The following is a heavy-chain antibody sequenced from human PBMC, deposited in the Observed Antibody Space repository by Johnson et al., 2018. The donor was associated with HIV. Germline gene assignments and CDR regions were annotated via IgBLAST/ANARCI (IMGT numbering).Heavy chain of an antibody. J-gene: IGHJ3*02. CDR1: GFSFSSYG. V-gene: IGHV3-30*02. CDR2: TQYDGSNK. CDR3: ASGRVGGNDAFDI. Sequence: QEQLVESGGGVVQPGGSLTLSCAASGFSFSSYGIHWVRQAPGKGLEWVAFTQYDGSNKYYADSVKGRFTISRDNSKNTLYLQMNSLRAEDTAVYYCASGRVGGNDAFDIWGQGTMVAVSS. D-gene: IGHD2-15*01.